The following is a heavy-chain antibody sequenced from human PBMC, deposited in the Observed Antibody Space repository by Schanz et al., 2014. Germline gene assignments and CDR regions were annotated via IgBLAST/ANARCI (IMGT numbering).Heavy chain of an antibody. CDR3: ARGLIAAAGGAFDY. CDR1: EFTFSTDA. J-gene: IGHJ4*02. V-gene: IGHV3-23*04. CDR2: ISASGGDT. Sequence: EVQLVESGGGLVQPGGSLRLSCTASEFTFSTDAMSWVRQAPGKGLEWLSVISASGGDTYYADSVKGRFTISRDNSKNTLYLQMNSLRAEDTAVYYCARGLIAAAGGAFDYWGQGTLVAVSA. D-gene: IGHD6-13*01.